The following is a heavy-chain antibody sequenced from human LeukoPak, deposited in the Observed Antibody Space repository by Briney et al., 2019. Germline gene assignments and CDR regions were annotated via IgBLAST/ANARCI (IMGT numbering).Heavy chain of an antibody. CDR3: ARGRGYSYGRARGYYFDY. J-gene: IGHJ4*02. V-gene: IGHV1-8*01. CDR2: MNPNSGNT. CDR1: GCTFTSYD. D-gene: IGHD5-18*01. Sequence: GASVKVSCKASGCTFTSYDINWVRQATGQGLEWMGWMNPNSGNTGYAQKFQGRVTMTRNTSISTAYMELSSLRSEDTAVYYCARGRGYSYGRARGYYFDYWGQGTLVTVSS.